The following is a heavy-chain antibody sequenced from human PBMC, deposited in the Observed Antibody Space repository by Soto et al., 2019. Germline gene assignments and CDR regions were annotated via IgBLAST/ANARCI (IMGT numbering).Heavy chain of an antibody. Sequence: QVQLQESGPGLVKPSQTLSLTCTVSGGSISSGGYYWSWIRQRPGEGLEWIGYSYHRGSTYYNPSLKSRVSISLGMSENQFSLKLSSVTVADTAVYYCARVSSSGFDYWGQGMLVTVSS. CDR2: SYHRGST. CDR3: ARVSSSGFDY. D-gene: IGHD2-2*01. V-gene: IGHV4-31*03. J-gene: IGHJ4*02. CDR1: GGSISSGGYY.